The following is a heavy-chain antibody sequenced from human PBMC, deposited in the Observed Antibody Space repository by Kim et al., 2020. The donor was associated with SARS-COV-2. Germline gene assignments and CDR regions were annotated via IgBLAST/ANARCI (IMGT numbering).Heavy chain of an antibody. Sequence: ASVKVSCKASGYTFTSYAMHWVRQAPGQRLEWMGWINAGNGNTKYSQKFQGRVTITRDTSASTAYMELSSLRSEDTAVYYCARGGSYCTNGVCYTGNWFDPWGQGTLVTVSS. V-gene: IGHV1-3*01. CDR2: INAGNGNT. D-gene: IGHD2-8*01. J-gene: IGHJ5*02. CDR1: GYTFTSYA. CDR3: ARGGSYCTNGVCYTGNWFDP.